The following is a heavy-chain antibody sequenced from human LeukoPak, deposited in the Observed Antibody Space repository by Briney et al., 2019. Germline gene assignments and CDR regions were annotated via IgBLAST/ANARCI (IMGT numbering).Heavy chain of an antibody. Sequence: GRSLSLSCAASGFTFDNHVTLWVRQAPGKGLEWVSGISWNSNSIGYADSVKGRFTNSRDNAKSSLTLQMNSLSPEDTALYYCARDRTYIGYDAVDYCGQGTLVTVSS. D-gene: IGHD5-12*01. V-gene: IGHV3-9*01. CDR1: GFTFDNHV. CDR2: ISWNSNSI. CDR3: ARDRTYIGYDAVDY. J-gene: IGHJ4*02.